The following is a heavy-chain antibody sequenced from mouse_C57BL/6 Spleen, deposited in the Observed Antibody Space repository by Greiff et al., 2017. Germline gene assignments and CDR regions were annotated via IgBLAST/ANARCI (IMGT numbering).Heavy chain of an antibody. D-gene: IGHD1-1*01. J-gene: IGHJ1*03. V-gene: IGHV1-69*01. CDR1: GYTFTSYW. Sequence: QVQLQQPGAELVMPGASVKLSCKASGYTFTSYWMHWVKQRPGQGLEWIGEIDPSDSYTNYNQKFKGKATLTVDKSSSTAYMQLSSLTSEDSAVYDCARGTTVVAHWYFDVWGTGTTVTVSS. CDR2: IDPSDSYT. CDR3: ARGTTVVAHWYFDV.